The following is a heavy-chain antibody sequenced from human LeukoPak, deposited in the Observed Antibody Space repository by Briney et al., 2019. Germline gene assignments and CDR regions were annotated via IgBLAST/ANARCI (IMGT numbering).Heavy chain of an antibody. CDR1: GFSFRSSW. D-gene: IGHD3-16*01. Sequence: PGGSLTLSCAASGFSFRSSWMHWVRQAPGRGPVWVSRISSDGTNIRYADSVRGRFTVSRDNAKNTLYLQMNCLRVEDSAVYYCARDWGGSGPTSHDYWGQGTLVTVSS. CDR3: ARDWGGSGPTSHDY. CDR2: ISSDGTNI. V-gene: IGHV3-74*01. J-gene: IGHJ4*02.